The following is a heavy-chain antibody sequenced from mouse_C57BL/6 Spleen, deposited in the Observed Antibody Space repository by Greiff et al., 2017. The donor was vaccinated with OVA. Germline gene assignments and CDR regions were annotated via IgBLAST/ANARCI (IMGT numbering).Heavy chain of an antibody. CDR3: ARRRFYYGSSGAMDY. D-gene: IGHD1-1*01. CDR1: GYSFTGYY. V-gene: IGHV1-42*01. CDR2: INPSTGGT. J-gene: IGHJ4*01. Sequence: VQLKESGPELVKPGASVKISCKASGYSFTGYYTNWVKQSPEKSLEWIGEINPSTGGTTYNQKFKAKATLTVDKSSSTAYMQLKSLTSEDSAVYYCARRRFYYGSSGAMDYWGQGTSVTVSS.